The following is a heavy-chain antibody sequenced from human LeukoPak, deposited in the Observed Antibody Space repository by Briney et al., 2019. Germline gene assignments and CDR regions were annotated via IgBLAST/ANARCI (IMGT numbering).Heavy chain of an antibody. V-gene: IGHV1-8*01. CDR3: ARGLEMEVAAY. CDR2: MNPSNGNT. D-gene: IGHD5-24*01. CDR1: GYTFTTYG. J-gene: IGHJ4*02. Sequence: ASVKVSCKASGYTFTTYGINWVRQATGQGLEWMGWMNPSNGNTGFAQKFQGRLTMTRDTSISTAYMELSCLRSEDTAVYYCARGLEMEVAAYWGQGTPITVSS.